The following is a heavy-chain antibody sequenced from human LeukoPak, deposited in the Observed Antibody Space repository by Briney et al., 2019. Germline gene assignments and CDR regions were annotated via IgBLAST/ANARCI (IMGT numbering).Heavy chain of an antibody. V-gene: IGHV3-30-3*01. CDR3: AKDQIKGRYIYGYMIDY. CDR2: MSYDGSNQ. D-gene: IGHD5-18*01. J-gene: IGHJ4*02. CDR1: GFTFSRYA. Sequence: GRSLRLACAASGFTFSRYAIHWVRQAPGQGLAWAAVMSYDGSNQYFADSVKGRFTISRDNSKNTLYLQMNSLRAEDTAVYYCAKDQIKGRYIYGYMIDYWGQGTLVTVSS.